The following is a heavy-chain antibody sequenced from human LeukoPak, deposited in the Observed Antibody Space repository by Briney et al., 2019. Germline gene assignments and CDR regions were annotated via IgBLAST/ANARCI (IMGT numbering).Heavy chain of an antibody. CDR2: IYYSGST. D-gene: IGHD6-6*01. Sequence: PSETLSLTCTVSGGSISSYYWSWIRQPPGKGLEWIGYIYYSGSTNYNPSLKSRVTISVDTSKNQFSLKLSSVTAADTAVYYCARVKEYEYSSSSGAFDIWGQGTMVTVSS. CDR3: ARVKEYEYSSSSGAFDI. CDR1: GGSISSYY. V-gene: IGHV4-59*01. J-gene: IGHJ3*02.